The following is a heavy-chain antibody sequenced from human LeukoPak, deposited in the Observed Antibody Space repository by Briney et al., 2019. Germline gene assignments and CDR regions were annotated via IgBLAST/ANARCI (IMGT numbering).Heavy chain of an antibody. Sequence: GGSLRLSCAASGFTFSGYSMNWVRQAPGKGLEWVSSISSSSSYIYYADSVKGRFTISRDNAKNSLYLQMNSLRAEDTAVYYCARSRGAVAGNWFDPWGQGTLVTVSS. CDR1: GFTFSGYS. V-gene: IGHV3-21*01. D-gene: IGHD6-19*01. CDR3: ARSRGAVAGNWFDP. J-gene: IGHJ5*02. CDR2: ISSSSSYI.